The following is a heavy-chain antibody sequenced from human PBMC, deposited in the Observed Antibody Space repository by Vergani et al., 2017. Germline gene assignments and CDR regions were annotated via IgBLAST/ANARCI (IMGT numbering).Heavy chain of an antibody. CDR3: ARGYSSSSNYYYGMDV. CDR1: GFTFSSYD. D-gene: IGHD6-6*01. Sequence: VQLVESGGGLVQTGGSLRLSCAASGFTFSSYDMHWVRQATGKGLEWVSAIGTAGDTYYPGSVKGRFTISRENAKNSLYLQMNSLRAGDTAVYYCARGYSSSSNYYYGMDVWGQGTTVTVSS. V-gene: IGHV3-13*04. CDR2: IGTAGDT. J-gene: IGHJ6*02.